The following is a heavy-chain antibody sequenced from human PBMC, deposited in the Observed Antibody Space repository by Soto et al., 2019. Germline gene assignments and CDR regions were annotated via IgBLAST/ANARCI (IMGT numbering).Heavy chain of an antibody. CDR2: ISAYNGNT. CDR1: GYTFTSYG. D-gene: IGHD1-26*01. Sequence: ASVKVSCKASGYTFTSYGISWVRQAPGQGLEWMGWISAYNGNTNYAQKLQGRVTMTTDTSTSTAYMELSSLRSDDTAVYYCARGGNSGSYTGYYSYYRMDLWGQGTTVTVSS. CDR3: ARGGNSGSYTGYYSYYRMDL. J-gene: IGHJ6*02. V-gene: IGHV1-18*01.